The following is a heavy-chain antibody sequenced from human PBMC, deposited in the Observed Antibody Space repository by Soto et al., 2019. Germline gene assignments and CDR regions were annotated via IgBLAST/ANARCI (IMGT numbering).Heavy chain of an antibody. Sequence: GGSMRLTCAASGFTVSSYSMNWVRQAPGKGLEWVKHISSSSSTIYYADSVKGRFTISRDNAKNSLYLQMNSLRDEDTAVFFCARKTHVYSSSWYAFDIWGHGSFVTVS. CDR1: GFTVSSYS. J-gene: IGHJ3*02. D-gene: IGHD6-13*01. CDR3: ARKTHVYSSSWYAFDI. V-gene: IGHV3-48*02. CDR2: ISSSSSTI.